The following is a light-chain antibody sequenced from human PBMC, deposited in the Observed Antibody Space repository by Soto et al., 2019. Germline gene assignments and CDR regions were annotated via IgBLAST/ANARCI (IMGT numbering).Light chain of an antibody. CDR1: QSVSSN. CDR2: GAS. J-gene: IGKJ2*01. Sequence: EIVMTQSPATLSVSPGERATLSCRASQSVSSNLAWYQQNPGQAPRLLIYGASTRATGIPARFSGSGSGAEFALTISSLQSEDFVVYYCQQYNNWPITFGQGTKLEIK. CDR3: QQYNNWPIT. V-gene: IGKV3-15*01.